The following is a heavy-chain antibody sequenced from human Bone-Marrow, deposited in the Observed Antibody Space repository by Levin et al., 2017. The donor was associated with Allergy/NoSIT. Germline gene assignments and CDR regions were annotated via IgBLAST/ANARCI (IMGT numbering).Heavy chain of an antibody. CDR2: ISSSGSTI. CDR1: GFTFSDYY. V-gene: IGHV3-11*01. Sequence: GGSLRLSCAASGFTFSDYYMSWIRQAPGKGLEWVSYISSSGSTIYYADSVKGRFTISRDNAKNSLYLQMNSLRAEDTAVYYCARLILWGPPILDYWGQGTLVTVSS. J-gene: IGHJ4*02. D-gene: IGHD7-27*01. CDR3: ARLILWGPPILDY.